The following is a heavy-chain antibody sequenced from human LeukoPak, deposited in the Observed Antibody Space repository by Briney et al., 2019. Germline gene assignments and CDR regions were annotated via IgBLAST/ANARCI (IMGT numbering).Heavy chain of an antibody. CDR1: GFTFDDFG. CDR3: ARATGYSGSSYHWFDP. J-gene: IGHJ5*02. D-gene: IGHD6-13*01. Sequence: GGSLRLSCAASGFTFDDFGLSWVRQAPGKGLEWVCGINWNGHSTAYADSVKGRFTISRDNAKNSVYMQMSRLKVEDTALYYCARATGYSGSSYHWFDPWGQGTLVTVSS. CDR2: INWNGHST. V-gene: IGHV3-20*04.